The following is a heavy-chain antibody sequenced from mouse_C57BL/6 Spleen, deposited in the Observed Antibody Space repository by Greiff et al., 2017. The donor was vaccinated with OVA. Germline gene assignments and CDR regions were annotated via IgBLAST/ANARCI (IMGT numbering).Heavy chain of an antibody. CDR2: IDPSDSYT. CDR1: GYTFTSYW. Sequence: VQLQQPGAELVKPGASVKLSCKASGYTFTSYWMHWVKQRPGQGLEWIGEIDPSDSYTNYNQKFKGKSTLTVDKSSSTAYMQLSSLTSVDSAVYYCARFFYYGSSFDVWGTGTTVTVSS. V-gene: IGHV1-69*01. J-gene: IGHJ1*03. D-gene: IGHD1-1*01. CDR3: ARFFYYGSSFDV.